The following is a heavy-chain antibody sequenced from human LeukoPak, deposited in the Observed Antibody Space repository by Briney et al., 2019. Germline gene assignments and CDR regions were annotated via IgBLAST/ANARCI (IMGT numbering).Heavy chain of an antibody. CDR3: ARVPHGETIFGVVLYQFDP. D-gene: IGHD3-3*01. CDR1: SYSIRSGYY. J-gene: IGHJ5*02. V-gene: IGHV4-38-2*02. Sequence: SETLSLTCTVSSYSIRSGYYWGWGRQPPGKGLEWIGSIYHSGNTFYNPSLKSRVTISVDTSKNRFSLNLNSVTAADTAVYYCARVPHGETIFGVVLYQFDPWGPGTLVTVFS. CDR2: IYHSGNT.